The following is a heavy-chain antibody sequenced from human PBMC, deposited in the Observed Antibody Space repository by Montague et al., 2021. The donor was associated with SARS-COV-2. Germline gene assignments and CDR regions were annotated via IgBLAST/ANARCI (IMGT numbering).Heavy chain of an antibody. CDR2: ITHRGST. V-gene: IGHV4-34*01. J-gene: IGHJ4*02. CDR1: GGSFSGYY. CDR3: ARWISRLRGVDE. Sequence: SETLSLTCAVYGGSFSGYYWTWIRRAPGKGLEWIGEITHRGSTTYNPSLESRVTISVDTSKKQFSLKLRSVTAADTAVYYCARWISRLRGVDEWGQGTLVTVSS. D-gene: IGHD3-10*01.